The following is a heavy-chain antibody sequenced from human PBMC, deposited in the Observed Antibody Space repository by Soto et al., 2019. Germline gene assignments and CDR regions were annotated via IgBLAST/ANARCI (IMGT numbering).Heavy chain of an antibody. CDR1: GFTFSSYT. D-gene: IGHD3-22*01. Sequence: QVQLVESGGGVVQPGRSLRLSCAASGFTFSSYTMHWVRQAPGKGLAWVAVISYDNGSNKYYVDSVKGRFTISRDNSMNTLYLQMDSLRPEDTAVYYCARDSRGSGYYNYWGQGTLVTVSS. J-gene: IGHJ4*02. CDR2: ISYDNGSNK. V-gene: IGHV3-30-3*01. CDR3: ARDSRGSGYYNY.